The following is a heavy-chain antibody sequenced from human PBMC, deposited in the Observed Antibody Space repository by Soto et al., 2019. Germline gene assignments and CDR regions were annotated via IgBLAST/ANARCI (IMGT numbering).Heavy chain of an antibody. V-gene: IGHV3-23*01. D-gene: IGHD6-6*01. CDR3: AKDITTRPRGFDC. Sequence: EVQLLESGGGLVQPGGSLRLSCAASGFTFSNYSMSWVRQAPGKGQEWVSGIGNSGSTTYYADSVKGRFTISRDNSRDTLYLQMNSLRAEDTALYFCAKDITTRPRGFDCWGQGTLVTVSS. CDR1: GFTFSNYS. CDR2: IGNSGSTT. J-gene: IGHJ4*02.